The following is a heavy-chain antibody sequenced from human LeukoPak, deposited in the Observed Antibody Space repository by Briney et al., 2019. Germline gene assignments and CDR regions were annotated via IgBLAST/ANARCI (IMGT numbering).Heavy chain of an antibody. V-gene: IGHV4-59*01. CDR1: GGSISSYY. CDR2: VYYSGST. D-gene: IGHD2-15*01. CDR3: ARIHRYCSGGACYVLDN. Sequence: SETLSLTCTVSGGSISSYYWSWIRQPPGRGLEWIGYVYYSGSTNYNPSFKSRITISVDTSRNQFSLQLSSVTAADTAVYYCARIHRYCSGGACYVLDNWGQGTLVAVSS. J-gene: IGHJ4*02.